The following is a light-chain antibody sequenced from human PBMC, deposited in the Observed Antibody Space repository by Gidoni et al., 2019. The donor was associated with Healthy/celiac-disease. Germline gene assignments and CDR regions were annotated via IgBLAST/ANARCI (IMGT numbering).Light chain of an antibody. CDR2: WAS. V-gene: IGKV4-1*01. J-gene: IGKJ2*02. CDR1: QSVLYSSNNKNY. CDR3: QQYYSTRT. Sequence: DIVMTQSPDSLAVSLGERATINCKSSQSVLYSSNNKNYLAWYQQKPGQPHRLLIYWASTRESGVPDRFSGSGSGTDFTLTISSLQAEDVAVYYCQQYYSTRTFGQGTKLEIK.